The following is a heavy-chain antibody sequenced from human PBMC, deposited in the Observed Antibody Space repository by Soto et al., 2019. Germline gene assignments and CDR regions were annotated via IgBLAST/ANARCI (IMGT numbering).Heavy chain of an antibody. CDR2: INAGNGNT. V-gene: IGHV1-3*01. CDR3: ARGGQLVRYYYYYMDV. CDR1: GYTFTSYA. Sequence: ASVKVSCKSSGYTFTSYAMHWVRQAPGQRLEWMGWINAGNGNTKYSQKFQGRVTITRDTSASTAYMELSSLRSEDTAVYYCARGGQLVRYYYYYMDVWGKGTTVTAP. D-gene: IGHD6-13*01. J-gene: IGHJ6*03.